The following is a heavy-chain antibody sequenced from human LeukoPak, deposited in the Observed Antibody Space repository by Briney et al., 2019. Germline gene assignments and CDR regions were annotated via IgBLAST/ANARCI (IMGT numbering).Heavy chain of an antibody. D-gene: IGHD3-22*01. CDR2: ISYDGSNK. Sequence: GGSLRLSCAASGFTFSSYAMHWVRQAPGKGLEWVAVISYDGSNKYYADSVKGRFTISRDNPKNTLYLQMNSLRAEDTAVYYCARDYYYDSSGYPDYWGQGTLVTVSS. CDR1: GFTFSSYA. CDR3: ARDYYYDSSGYPDY. V-gene: IGHV3-30-3*01. J-gene: IGHJ4*02.